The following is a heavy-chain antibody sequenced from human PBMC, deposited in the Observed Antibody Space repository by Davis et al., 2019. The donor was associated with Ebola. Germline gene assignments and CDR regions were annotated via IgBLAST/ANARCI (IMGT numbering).Heavy chain of an antibody. CDR2: ISSNGGST. CDR1: GFTFSSYA. D-gene: IGHD5-12*01. J-gene: IGHJ5*02. Sequence: GGSLRLSCAASGFTFSSYAMHWVRQAPGKGLEYVSAISSNGGSTYYANSVKDRFTISRDNSKNTLYLQMGSLRAEDMAVYYCARGALVATIKYNWFDPWGQGTLVTVSS. V-gene: IGHV3-64*01. CDR3: ARGALVATIKYNWFDP.